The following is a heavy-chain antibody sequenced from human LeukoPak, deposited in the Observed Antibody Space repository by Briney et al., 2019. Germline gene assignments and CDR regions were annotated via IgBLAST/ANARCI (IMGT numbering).Heavy chain of an antibody. Sequence: ASVTVSCKASGGTFSSYAISWVRQAPGQGLEWMGGIIPIFGTANYAQKFQGRVTITTDESTSTAYMELSSLRSEDTAVYYCARGDPQDYYGSGPFDPWGQGTLVTVSS. CDR1: GGTFSSYA. CDR3: ARGDPQDYYGSGPFDP. J-gene: IGHJ5*02. V-gene: IGHV1-69*05. D-gene: IGHD3-10*01. CDR2: IIPIFGTA.